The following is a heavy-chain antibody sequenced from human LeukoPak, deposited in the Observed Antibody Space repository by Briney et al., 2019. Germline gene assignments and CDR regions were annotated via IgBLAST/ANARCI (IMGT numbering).Heavy chain of an antibody. V-gene: IGHV1-18*01. J-gene: IGHJ4*02. D-gene: IGHD1-1*01. CDR3: ARIPGTTGLGYYFDY. Sequence: ASVKVSCKASGYTFTSYGISWVRQAPGQGLEWMGWISAYNGNTNYAQKLQGRVTMTTDTSTSTAYMELRSLRSDDTAVYYCARIPGTTGLGYYFDYWGQGTLVTVSS. CDR1: GYTFTSYG. CDR2: ISAYNGNT.